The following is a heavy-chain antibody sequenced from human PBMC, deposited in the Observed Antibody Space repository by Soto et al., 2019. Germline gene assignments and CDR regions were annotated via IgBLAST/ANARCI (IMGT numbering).Heavy chain of an antibody. J-gene: IGHJ6*02. CDR2: ISGSGGAT. Sequence: EVQLLESGGGLVQPGGSLRLSCAASGFTFSSYAMTWVRQAPGKGLEWVSVISGSGGATYYADSVKGRFTISRDNFKNTLYLQMNSLRAEDTARYYCAKWEFFGVVISYGMDVWGQGTTVTVSS. CDR3: AKWEFFGVVISYGMDV. CDR1: GFTFSSYA. V-gene: IGHV3-23*01. D-gene: IGHD3-3*01.